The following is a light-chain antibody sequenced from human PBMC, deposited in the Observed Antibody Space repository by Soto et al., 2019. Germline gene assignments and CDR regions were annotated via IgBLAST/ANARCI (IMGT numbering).Light chain of an antibody. CDR3: QQYNNYSST. J-gene: IGKJ5*01. V-gene: IGKV3-15*01. CDR1: QNILSN. Sequence: EIVIPQAPPTLSESPGERATLSCRASQNILSNLAWYQQKPGQAPRLLIYGASTKATGIPARFSGSGSGTEFTLTISSLLSEDFETYYCQQYNNYSSTFGQGTRVEI. CDR2: GAS.